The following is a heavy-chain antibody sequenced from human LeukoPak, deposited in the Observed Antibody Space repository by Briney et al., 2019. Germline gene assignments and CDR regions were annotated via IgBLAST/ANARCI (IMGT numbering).Heavy chain of an antibody. CDR3: VPFGYRYGSHAFDI. CDR2: ISYDGSNK. V-gene: IGHV3-30*03. CDR1: GFTFSSYG. Sequence: PGRSLRLSCAASGFTFSSYGMHWVRQAPGKGLEWVAVISYDGSNKYYADSVKGRFTISRDNSKNTLYLQMNSLRAEDTAVYYCVPFGYRYGSHAFDIWGQGTMVTVSS. D-gene: IGHD5-18*01. J-gene: IGHJ3*02.